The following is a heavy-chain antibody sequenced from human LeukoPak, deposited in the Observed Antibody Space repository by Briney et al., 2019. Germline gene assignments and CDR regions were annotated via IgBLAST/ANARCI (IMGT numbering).Heavy chain of an antibody. D-gene: IGHD2-2*01. CDR1: GGSIGSSSFY. J-gene: IGHJ4*02. V-gene: IGHV4-39*01. Sequence: TPSETLSLTCAVSGGSIGSSSFYWGWIRQPPGKGLEWIGNIYYSGRTYYNPSLRSRVTITIDTSKNQFSLKLSSVTAADTAVYYCARTSDIVVVPAAREFDYWGQGTLVTVSS. CDR3: ARTSDIVVVPAAREFDY. CDR2: IYYSGRT.